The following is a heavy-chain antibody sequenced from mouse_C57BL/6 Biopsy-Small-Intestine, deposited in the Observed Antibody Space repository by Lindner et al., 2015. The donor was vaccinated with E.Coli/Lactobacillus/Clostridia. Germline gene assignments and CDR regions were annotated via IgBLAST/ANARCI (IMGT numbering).Heavy chain of an antibody. CDR2: INPNSGVT. V-gene: IGHV1-64*01. CDR3: ARDRDGYSAS. J-gene: IGHJ4*01. Sequence: SVKVSCKASGYTFAGSYLHWVRQAPGQGLEYMGRINPNSGVTNYAQKFRGRVTMTRDTSISTAYMELSRLTSDDTAIYYCARDRDGYSASWGQGTLVTVSS. CDR1: GYTFAGSY. D-gene: IGHD6-1*01.